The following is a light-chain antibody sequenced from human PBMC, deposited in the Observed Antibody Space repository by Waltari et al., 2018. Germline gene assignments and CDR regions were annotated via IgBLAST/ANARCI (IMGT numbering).Light chain of an antibody. J-gene: IGKJ1*01. Sequence: DIVMTQSPLSLPVTPGEPASISCRSSQSLLHSNGYNYLDWYLQKPGQSPQLLIYLGSNRASGVPDRFSGSESDTDFTLKISRVEAEDVGVYYCMQALQIPWTFGQGTKVEIK. CDR1: QSLLHSNGYNY. CDR2: LGS. CDR3: MQALQIPWT. V-gene: IGKV2-28*01.